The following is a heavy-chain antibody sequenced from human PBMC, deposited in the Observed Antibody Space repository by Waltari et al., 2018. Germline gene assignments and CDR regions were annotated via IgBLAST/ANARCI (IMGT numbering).Heavy chain of an antibody. Sequence: QVQLQESGPGLVKPSETLSLTCAVSGYSIRSGYYWGWIRQPPGKGLVWIGSISHSGSTYYNRSRKRRVTISVDTCKNQCSRELSSVTAADTAVYYCARRSGSGYDNDYWGQGTLVTVSS. CDR3: ARRSGSGYDNDY. V-gene: IGHV4-38-2*01. CDR2: ISHSGST. J-gene: IGHJ4*02. D-gene: IGHD5-12*01. CDR1: GYSIRSGYY.